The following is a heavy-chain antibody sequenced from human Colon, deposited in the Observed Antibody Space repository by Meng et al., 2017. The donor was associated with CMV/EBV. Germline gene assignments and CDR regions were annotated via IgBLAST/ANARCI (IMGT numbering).Heavy chain of an antibody. CDR3: ARVLPTYYYGMDV. Sequence: GESLKISCVASGFGFGNFYMHWVRQAPGQGLQWVSRINSDGTTTTYAESVKGRFTVSRDNAKNTMYLQMNSLRVEDTAVYYCARVLPTYYYGMDVWGQGTTVTVSS. CDR2: INSDGTTT. J-gene: IGHJ6*02. V-gene: IGHV3-74*01. D-gene: IGHD2-21*01. CDR1: GFGFGNFY.